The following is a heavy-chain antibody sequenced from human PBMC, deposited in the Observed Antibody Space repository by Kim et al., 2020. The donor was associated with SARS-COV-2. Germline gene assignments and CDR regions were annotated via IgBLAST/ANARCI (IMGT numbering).Heavy chain of an antibody. J-gene: IGHJ6*02. CDR3: AKDQGGYCSGGSCSNGMDV. V-gene: IGHV3-33*06. D-gene: IGHD2-15*01. Sequence: KGRFTISRDNSKNTLYLQMNGLRDEDTAVYYCAKDQGGYCSGGSCSNGMDVWGQGTTVTVSS.